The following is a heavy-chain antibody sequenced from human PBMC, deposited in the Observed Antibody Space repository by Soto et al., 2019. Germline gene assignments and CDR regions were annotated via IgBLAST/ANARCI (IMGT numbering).Heavy chain of an antibody. CDR3: ARAPLDRKYYYYGMDV. J-gene: IGHJ6*02. CDR2: TYYRSKWYN. CDR1: GDSVSSNSAA. V-gene: IGHV6-1*01. Sequence: SQTLSLTCVISGDSVSSNSAAWNWIRQSPSRGLEWLGRTYYRSKWYNDYAVSVKSRITINPDTSKNQFSLQLNSVTPEDTAVYYCARAPLDRKYYYYGMDVWGQGTTVTVSS.